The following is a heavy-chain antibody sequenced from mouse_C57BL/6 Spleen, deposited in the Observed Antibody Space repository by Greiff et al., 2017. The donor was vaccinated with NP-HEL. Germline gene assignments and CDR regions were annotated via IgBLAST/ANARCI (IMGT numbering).Heavy chain of an antibody. J-gene: IGHJ2*01. CDR2: ISDGGSYT. CDR1: GFTFSSYA. CDR3: ARDRGPPDY. V-gene: IGHV5-4*01. Sequence: EVQLVEPGGGLVKPGGSLKLSCAASGFTFSSYAMSWVRQTPEKRLEWVATISDGGSYTYYPDNVKGRFTFSRDNAKNNLYLQRSHLKSEDTARYYCARDRGPPDYWGQGTTLTVSS.